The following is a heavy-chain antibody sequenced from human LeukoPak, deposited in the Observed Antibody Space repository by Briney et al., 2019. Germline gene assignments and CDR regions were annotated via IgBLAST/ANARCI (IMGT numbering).Heavy chain of an antibody. CDR1: GFIFSSYA. V-gene: IGHV3-23*01. CDR3: AKVWFGELFGAFDI. CDR2: ISGSGSST. D-gene: IGHD3-10*01. J-gene: IGHJ3*02. Sequence: PGGSLRLSCAASGFIFSSYAMTWARQAPGKGLEWVSGISGSGSSTYYADSVKGRFTISRDNSKNTLYLQMNSLRAEDTAVYYCAKVWFGELFGAFDIWGQGTMVTVSS.